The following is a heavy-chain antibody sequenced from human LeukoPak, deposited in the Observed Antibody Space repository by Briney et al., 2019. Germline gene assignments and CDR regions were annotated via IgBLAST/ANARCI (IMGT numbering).Heavy chain of an antibody. CDR2: ISGSGGST. CDR3: AKTGYIAVAGTLNFQH. Sequence: GGSLRLSCAASGSTFSSYAMSWVRQAPGKGLEWVSAISGSGGSTYYADSVKGRFTISRDNSKNTLYLQMNSLRAEDTAVYYRAKTGYIAVAGTLNFQHWGQGTLVTVSS. D-gene: IGHD6-19*01. J-gene: IGHJ1*01. CDR1: GSTFSSYA. V-gene: IGHV3-23*01.